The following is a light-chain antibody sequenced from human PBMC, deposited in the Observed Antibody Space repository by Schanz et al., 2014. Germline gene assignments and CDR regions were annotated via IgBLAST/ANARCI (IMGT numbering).Light chain of an antibody. Sequence: QSALTQPPSASGSPGQSVTISCTGTNSDVGGYNYVSWYQQHPGKAPKLMIYEGSMRPSGVSNRFSGSKSGNTASLTISGXXXXDEADYYCQSYDSXXXXWVFGG. J-gene: IGLJ3*02. CDR1: NSDVGGYNY. CDR3: QSYDSXXXXWV. V-gene: IGLV2-8*01. CDR2: EGS.